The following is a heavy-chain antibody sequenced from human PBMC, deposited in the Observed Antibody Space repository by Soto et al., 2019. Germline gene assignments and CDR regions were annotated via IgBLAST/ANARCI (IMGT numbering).Heavy chain of an antibody. V-gene: IGHV3-23*01. CDR1: GFTFSSYA. Sequence: EVQLLESGGGLVQPGGSLRLSCAASGFTFSSYAMSWVRQAPGKGLEWVSAISGSGGSTYYADSVKGRFTISRDNSKNTLYVQMNSLRAEDTAVYYCAKDRRITMVRGVNNWFDPWGQGTLVTVSS. CDR3: AKDRRITMVRGVNNWFDP. D-gene: IGHD3-10*01. J-gene: IGHJ5*02. CDR2: ISGSGGST.